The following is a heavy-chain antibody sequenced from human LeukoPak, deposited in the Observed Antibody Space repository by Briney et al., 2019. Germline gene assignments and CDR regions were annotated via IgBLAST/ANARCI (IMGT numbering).Heavy chain of an antibody. CDR1: GYTFTSYA. CDR3: ARNSHCSGGSCFLYFDY. V-gene: IGHV1-3*03. CDR2: INAGNGNT. Sequence: ASVKVSCKASGYTFTSYAMHWVRQAPGQGLEWMGWINAGNGNTKYSQEFQGRVTITRDTSASTAYMELSSLRSEDMAAYYCARNSHCSGGSCFLYFDYWGQGTLVTVSS. D-gene: IGHD2-15*01. J-gene: IGHJ4*02.